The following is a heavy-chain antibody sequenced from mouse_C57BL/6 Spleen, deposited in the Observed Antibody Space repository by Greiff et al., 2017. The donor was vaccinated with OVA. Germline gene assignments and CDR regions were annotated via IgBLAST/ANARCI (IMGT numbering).Heavy chain of an antibody. CDR1: GYTFTDYY. D-gene: IGHD1-1*01. CDR3: ARETDGSSFAY. CDR2: IYPGSGNT. V-gene: IGHV1-76*01. Sequence: QVQLQQSGAELVRPGASVKLSCKASGYTFTDYYINWVKQRPGQGLEWIARIYPGSGNTYYNEKFKGKATLPAEKSSSTAYMQLSSLTSEDSAVYFCARETDGSSFAYWGQGTLVTGSA. J-gene: IGHJ3*01.